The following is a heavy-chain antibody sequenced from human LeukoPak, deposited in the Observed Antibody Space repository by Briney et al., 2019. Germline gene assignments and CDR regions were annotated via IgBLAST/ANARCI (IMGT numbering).Heavy chain of an antibody. D-gene: IGHD4-23*01. V-gene: IGHV4-59*08. CDR1: GGSISSHF. Sequence: SETLSLTCTVSGGSISSHFWTWIRQPPGKGLEWIGYIYYSGTTNYNPSLKSRVSISADTSKNQFSLKLSSVTAADTAVYYCARRGGDYWGQGILVTVSS. CDR2: IYYSGTT. CDR3: ARRGGDY. J-gene: IGHJ4*02.